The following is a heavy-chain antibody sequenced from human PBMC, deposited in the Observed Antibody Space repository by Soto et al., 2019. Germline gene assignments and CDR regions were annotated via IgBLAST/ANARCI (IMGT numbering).Heavy chain of an antibody. D-gene: IGHD2-21*02. J-gene: IGHJ6*02. V-gene: IGHV1-69*01. CDR2: ISPIFGTA. Sequence: QVQLVQSGAEVKKPGSSVKVSCKASGGTFSSYAISWVRQAPGQGLEWMGGISPIFGTANYAQKFQGRVTITADESTSTAYMELSSLRSEDTAVYYCARDIYCGGDCYSSGYYYYGMDVWGQGTTVTVSS. CDR1: GGTFSSYA. CDR3: ARDIYCGGDCYSSGYYYYGMDV.